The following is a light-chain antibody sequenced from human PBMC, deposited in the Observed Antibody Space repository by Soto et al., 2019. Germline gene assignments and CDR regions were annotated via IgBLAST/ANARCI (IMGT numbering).Light chain of an antibody. CDR1: SSDVGGYNY. CDR3: SSYTSNSTLVV. CDR2: DVS. J-gene: IGLJ2*01. V-gene: IGLV2-14*01. Sequence: QSALTQPASVSGSPGQSITISCTGTSSDVGGYNYVSWYQQHPDKAPKLMIYDVSNRPTGVSNRFSGSKSGNTASLTISGLQAEDEADYNCSSYTSNSTLVVFGGGTTL.